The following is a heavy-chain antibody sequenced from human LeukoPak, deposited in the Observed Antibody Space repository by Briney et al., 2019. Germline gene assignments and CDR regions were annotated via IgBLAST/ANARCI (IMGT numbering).Heavy chain of an antibody. V-gene: IGHV1-69*13. Sequence: SVKVSCKASGGTFSSYAISWVRQAPGQGLEWMGGIIPIFGTANYAQKFQGRVTITADESTSTAYMELSSLRSEDTAVYYCARGSRGPYSGSYYLWVYWGQGTLVTVSS. CDR3: ARGSRGPYSGSYYLWVY. CDR2: IIPIFGTA. J-gene: IGHJ4*02. D-gene: IGHD1-26*01. CDR1: GGTFSSYA.